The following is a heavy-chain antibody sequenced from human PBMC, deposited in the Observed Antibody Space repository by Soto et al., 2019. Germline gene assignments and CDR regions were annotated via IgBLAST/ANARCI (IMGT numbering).Heavy chain of an antibody. V-gene: IGHV4-59*08. CDR1: AGSISSYY. Sequence: AETLSLTCTVSAGSISSYYWSWIRQPPGKGLEWIGYIYYSGSTNYNPSLKSRVTISVDTSKNQFSLKLSSVTAADTAMYYCARRRSTNFIDYWGQGNLVTVSS. J-gene: IGHJ4*02. CDR3: ARRRSTNFIDY. CDR2: IYYSGST. D-gene: IGHD2-2*01.